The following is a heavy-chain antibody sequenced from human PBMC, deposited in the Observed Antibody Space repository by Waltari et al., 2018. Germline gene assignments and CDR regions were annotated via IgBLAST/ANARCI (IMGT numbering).Heavy chain of an antibody. CDR3: ARAVHHYXGLSWFDP. J-gene: IGHJ5*02. V-gene: IGHV4-61*02. D-gene: IGHD3-10*01. CDR2: VFARGIT. CDR1: GAXISSGAYF. Sequence: QVQLQESGPRLVXPSQTLSLTXTVSGAXISSGAYFWGGIRQPAGKGLEWIGRVFARGITXNNPSLKSRXSISXDTPNNXXPLXVNSLTAXXXAVXXCARAVHHYXGLSWFDPXGQGTVVTVSS.